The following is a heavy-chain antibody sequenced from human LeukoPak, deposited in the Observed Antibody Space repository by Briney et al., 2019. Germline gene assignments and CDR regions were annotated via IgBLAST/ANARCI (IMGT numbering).Heavy chain of an antibody. CDR1: GFTFDDYG. V-gene: IGHV3-20*03. CDR2: INRNGGST. D-gene: IGHD3-10*01. Sequence: PGGSLRLSSAASGFTFDDYGMNWVRQAQGKGLEWVSGINRNGGSTGYADSVKGRFTISRDNAKNSLYLQMNSLRAEDTALYYCARGDYYGSGSSGGHYWGQGTLVTVSS. J-gene: IGHJ4*02. CDR3: ARGDYYGSGSSGGHY.